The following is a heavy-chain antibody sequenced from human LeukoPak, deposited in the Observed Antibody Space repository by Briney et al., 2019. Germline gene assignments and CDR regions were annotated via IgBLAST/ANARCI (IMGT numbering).Heavy chain of an antibody. J-gene: IGHJ3*02. V-gene: IGHV5-51*01. Sequence: GESLKISCKGSGYSFTSYWIGCVRQMPGKGLEWMGIIYPGDSDTRYSPSFQGQATISADKSISTAYLQWSSLKASHTAMYYCARSGSKVGATYFDIWGQGTMVTVSS. CDR1: GYSFTSYW. CDR3: ARSGSKVGATYFDI. CDR2: IYPGDSDT. D-gene: IGHD1-26*01.